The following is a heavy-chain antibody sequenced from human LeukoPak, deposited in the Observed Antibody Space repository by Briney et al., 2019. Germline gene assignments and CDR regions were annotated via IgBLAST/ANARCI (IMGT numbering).Heavy chain of an antibody. D-gene: IGHD2-15*01. V-gene: IGHV3-53*01. CDR1: GFTVSINY. J-gene: IGHJ1*01. CDR2: TYSGGRT. Sequence: PGGSLRLSCAASGFTVSINYMSWVRQAPGKGLEWVSATYSGGRTYYADSVKGRFTISRDNSKNTLYLQMNSLKAEDTAIYYCARAQDYCSGSTCDGYFQYWGQGTLVTVSS. CDR3: ARAQDYCSGSTCDGYFQY.